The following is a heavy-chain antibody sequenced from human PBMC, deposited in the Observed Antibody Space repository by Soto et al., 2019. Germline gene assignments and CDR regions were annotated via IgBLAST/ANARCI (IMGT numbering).Heavy chain of an antibody. Sequence: EVQLVESGGGLVQPGGSLRLSCAASGFTVSSNYMSWVRQAPGKGLAWVSVIYSGGSTYYADSVKGRFTISRDNSKNTLYLQMISLSAEDTAVYYCARDWSGRYLFDYWGQGTLVTVSS. V-gene: IGHV3-66*01. CDR3: ARDWSGRYLFDY. CDR1: GFTVSSNY. J-gene: IGHJ4*02. D-gene: IGHD1-26*01. CDR2: IYSGGST.